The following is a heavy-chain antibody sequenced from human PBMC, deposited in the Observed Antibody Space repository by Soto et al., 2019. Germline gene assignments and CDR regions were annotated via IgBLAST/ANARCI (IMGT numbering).Heavy chain of an antibody. CDR3: ARGNHRWLQLWYFDL. Sequence: QVQRVQSGAEVKKPGSSVTVSCKASGRTFSSYTISWVQQAPGQGLEWMGGIIPIFGTANYAQKFQGRVTITADESTSTAYMELSSLRSEDTAVYYCARGNHRWLQLWYFDLWGRGTLVTVSS. D-gene: IGHD5-12*01. J-gene: IGHJ2*01. CDR1: GRTFSSYT. V-gene: IGHV1-69*12. CDR2: IIPIFGTA.